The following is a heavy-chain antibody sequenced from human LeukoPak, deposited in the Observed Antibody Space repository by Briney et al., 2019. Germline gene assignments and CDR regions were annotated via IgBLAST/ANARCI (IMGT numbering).Heavy chain of an antibody. J-gene: IGHJ4*02. D-gene: IGHD6-13*01. CDR1: GNSISSGDNY. CDR2: IYTSGST. V-gene: IGHV4-61*02. Sequence: SQTLSLTCTVSGNSISSGDNYWSWIRQPAGKGLEWIGRIYTSGSTNYNPSLKSRVTISGDTSKNQFSLRLSSVTAADTAVYYCARFSSIAAAFDYWGQGTLVTVSS. CDR3: ARFSSIAAAFDY.